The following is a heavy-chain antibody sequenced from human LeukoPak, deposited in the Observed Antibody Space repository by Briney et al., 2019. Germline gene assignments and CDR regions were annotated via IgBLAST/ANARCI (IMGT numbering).Heavy chain of an antibody. J-gene: IGHJ4*02. CDR1: GDSINSLDL. V-gene: IGHV4-4*02. CDR2: MYLSGTT. D-gene: IGHD3-22*01. CDR3: AGLVGRYSSGLYYYYFDY. Sequence: PSGTLSLTCTVSGDSINSLDLWSWVRQPPGKGLEWIGEMYLSGTTHSNPSVKSRVTISIDKSKNQFFLNLSSVTAADTAVYYCAGLVGRYSSGLYYYYFDYWGQGTLVTVSS.